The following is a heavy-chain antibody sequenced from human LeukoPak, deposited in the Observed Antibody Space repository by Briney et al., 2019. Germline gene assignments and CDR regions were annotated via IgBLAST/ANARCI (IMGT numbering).Heavy chain of an antibody. Sequence: SVKVSCKAFGGTFSSYAISWLRQAPGQGLGWMGGIIPIFGTANYAQKFQGRVTITADESTSTAYMELSSLRSEDTAVYYCARDLTTNWEYYFDYWGQGTLVTVSS. J-gene: IGHJ4*02. D-gene: IGHD7-27*01. V-gene: IGHV1-69*01. CDR1: GGTFSSYA. CDR2: IIPIFGTA. CDR3: ARDLTTNWEYYFDY.